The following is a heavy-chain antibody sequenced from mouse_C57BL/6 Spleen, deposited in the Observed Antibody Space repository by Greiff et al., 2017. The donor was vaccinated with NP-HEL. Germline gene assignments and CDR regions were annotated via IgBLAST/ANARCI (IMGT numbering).Heavy chain of an antibody. D-gene: IGHD2-4*01. CDR2: INYDGSST. Sequence: EVKLVESEGGLVQPGSSMKLSCTASGFTFSDYYMAWVRQVPEKGLEWVANINYDGSSTYYLDSLKSRFIISRDNAKNILYLQMSSLKSEDTATYYCARVGITTEYYAMDYWGQGTSVTVSS. V-gene: IGHV5-16*01. J-gene: IGHJ4*01. CDR1: GFTFSDYY. CDR3: ARVGITTEYYAMDY.